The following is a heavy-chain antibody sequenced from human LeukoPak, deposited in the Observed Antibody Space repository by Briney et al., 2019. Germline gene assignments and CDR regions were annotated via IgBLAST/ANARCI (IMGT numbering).Heavy chain of an antibody. CDR2: TYYTGTT. CDR1: GASVSANNYY. CDR3: ARRLTQYDCFDP. D-gene: IGHD2-2*01. Sequence: KPSETLSLTCTVSGASVSANNYYWGWIRQPPGKGLEWIGSTYYTGTTYYNPSLRSRVTMSVETSKNQVSLKLTSGTATDTAVYYCARRLTQYDCFDPWGQGILVTVSS. J-gene: IGHJ5*02. V-gene: IGHV4-39*01.